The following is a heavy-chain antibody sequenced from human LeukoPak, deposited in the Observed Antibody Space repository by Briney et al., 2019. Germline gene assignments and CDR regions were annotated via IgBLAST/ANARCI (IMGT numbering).Heavy chain of an antibody. CDR3: ARNWNNYCGSGSYITDH. CDR2: ISAYNANT. J-gene: IGHJ4*02. D-gene: IGHD3-10*01. Sequence: ASVKVSCKASGYTFTSYGISWVRQAPGQGLEWMGWISAYNANTNYAQKLQGRVTMTTDTSTSTAYMELRSLRSDDTAVYYCARNWNNYCGSGSYITDHWGQGTLVTVSS. V-gene: IGHV1-18*01. CDR1: GYTFTSYG.